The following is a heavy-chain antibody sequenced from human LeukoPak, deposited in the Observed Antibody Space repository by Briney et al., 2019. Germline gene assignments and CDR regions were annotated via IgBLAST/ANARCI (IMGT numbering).Heavy chain of an antibody. CDR2: IYYSGST. V-gene: IGHV4-39*01. J-gene: IGHJ3*02. Sequence: SETLSLTCTVSGGSISSSSYYWGWIRQPPGKGLEWIGSIYYSGSTYYNPSLKSRVTISVDTSKNQFSLKLSSVTAADTAVYYCARRLSAAPSDDAFDIWGQGTMVTVSS. CDR3: ARRLSAAPSDDAFDI. CDR1: GGSISSSSYY. D-gene: IGHD6-13*01.